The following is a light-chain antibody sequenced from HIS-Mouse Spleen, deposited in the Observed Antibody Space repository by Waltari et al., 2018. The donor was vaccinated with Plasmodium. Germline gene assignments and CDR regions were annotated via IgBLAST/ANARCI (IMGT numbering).Light chain of an antibody. Sequence: QLVLTQSPSASASLGASVKPTCTLSSGHSSYAIEWHQQQPEKGPRYLMKLNSDGSHSKGDGSPDRFSGSSSGAERYLTLSSLQSEDEADYYCQTWGTGFWVFGGGTKLTVL. CDR2: LNSDGSH. V-gene: IGLV4-69*01. J-gene: IGLJ3*02. CDR3: QTWGTGFWV. CDR1: SGHSSYA.